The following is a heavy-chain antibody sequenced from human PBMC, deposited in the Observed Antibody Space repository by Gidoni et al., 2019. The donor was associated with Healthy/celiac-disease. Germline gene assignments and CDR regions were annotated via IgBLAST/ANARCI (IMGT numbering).Heavy chain of an antibody. J-gene: IGHJ5*02. V-gene: IGHV2-26*01. Sequence: QVTLKESGPVLVKPTETLTLTCTVSGFSLSNARMGVSWIRQPPGKALEWLAHIFSNDEKSYSTSLKSRLTISKDTSKSQVVLTMTNMDPVDTATYYCARTRGASGLVWFDPWGQGTLVTVSS. D-gene: IGHD3-10*01. CDR2: IFSNDEK. CDR1: GFSLSNARMG. CDR3: ARTRGASGLVWFDP.